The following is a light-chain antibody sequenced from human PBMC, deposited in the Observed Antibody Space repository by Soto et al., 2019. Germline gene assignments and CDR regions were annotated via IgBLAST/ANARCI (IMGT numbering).Light chain of an antibody. J-gene: IGKJ5*01. Sequence: DIQMTQSPSSLSASVGDRVSVACRTCQSINNHLNWYQQKPGEAPKLLIYGSSSLHYGVPSRFSGSGSGSAFTLTISSLQPEDSATYYCQQSFTAPITFGQGTRLEI. CDR3: QQSFTAPIT. CDR1: QSINNH. V-gene: IGKV1-39*01. CDR2: GSS.